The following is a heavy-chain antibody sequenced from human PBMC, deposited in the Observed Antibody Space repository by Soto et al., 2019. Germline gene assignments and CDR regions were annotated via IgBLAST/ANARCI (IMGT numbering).Heavy chain of an antibody. CDR1: GGSFSGYY. CDR3: ARARKWWFWSGLNWFDP. V-gene: IGHV4-34*01. Sequence: QVQLQQWGAGLLKPSETLSLTCAVYGGSFSGYYWSWIRQPPGKGLEWFGEINHSGSTNYNPSLKSRVTISVDTSKNQFSLKLSAVTAADTAVYYCARARKWWFWSGLNWFDPWGQGTLVTVSS. J-gene: IGHJ5*02. D-gene: IGHD3-3*01. CDR2: INHSGST.